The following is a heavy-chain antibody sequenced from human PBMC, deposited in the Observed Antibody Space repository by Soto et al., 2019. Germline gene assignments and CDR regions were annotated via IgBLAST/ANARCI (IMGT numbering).Heavy chain of an antibody. D-gene: IGHD6-13*01. J-gene: IGHJ4*02. CDR1: GGSFSGYY. V-gene: IGHV4-34*01. CDR3: ARGASTAAAGTVDY. Sequence: QVQLQQWGAGLLKPSETLSLTCAVYGGSFSGYYWSWIRQPPGKGLEWIGEINHSGSTNYHPSLKSRVTISVDTSKNQFSLKLSSVTAADTAVYYCARGASTAAAGTVDYWGQGTLVTVSS. CDR2: INHSGST.